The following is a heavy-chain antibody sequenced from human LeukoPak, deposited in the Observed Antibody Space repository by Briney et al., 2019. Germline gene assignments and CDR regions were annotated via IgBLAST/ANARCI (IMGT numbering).Heavy chain of an antibody. D-gene: IGHD4-17*01. CDR2: IYHSGST. J-gene: IGHJ4*02. Sequence: SGTLSLTCAVSGGSISGTNWWSWVRQPPRKGLEWIGEIYHSGSTNYNPSLKSRVTISVDKSKNQFSLKLTSVTAADTAVYYCARNYGDNNFDYWGQGTLVTVSS. V-gene: IGHV4-4*02. CDR3: ARNYGDNNFDY. CDR1: GGSISGTNW.